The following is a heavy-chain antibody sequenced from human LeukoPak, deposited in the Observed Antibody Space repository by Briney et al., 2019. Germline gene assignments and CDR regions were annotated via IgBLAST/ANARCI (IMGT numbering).Heavy chain of an antibody. J-gene: IGHJ6*04. D-gene: IGHD2-2*01. CDR2: IYTSGST. V-gene: IGHV4-4*09. CDR3: ARSTSEKMDV. CDR1: GGSICSYY. Sequence: SETLSLTCTVSGGSICSYYWSWIRQPPGKGLEWIGYIYTSGSTNYNPSLKSRVTISVDTSKNQFSLKLSSVTAADTAVYYCARSTSEKMDVWGKGTTVTVSS.